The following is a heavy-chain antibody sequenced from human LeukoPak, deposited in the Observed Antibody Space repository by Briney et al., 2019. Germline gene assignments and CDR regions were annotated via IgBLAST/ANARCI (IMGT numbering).Heavy chain of an antibody. CDR2: IWPDDSDT. Sequence: GESLKISCKASGYNFTNHWVAWVRQRPGKGLEWMGIIWPDDSDTRYSPSFQGLVSISVDKSISTAHLQWRSLKASDTALYFCARHSDLPLDLWGQGTLVIVSS. CDR1: GYNFTNHW. J-gene: IGHJ5*02. V-gene: IGHV5-51*01. CDR3: ARHSDLPLDL.